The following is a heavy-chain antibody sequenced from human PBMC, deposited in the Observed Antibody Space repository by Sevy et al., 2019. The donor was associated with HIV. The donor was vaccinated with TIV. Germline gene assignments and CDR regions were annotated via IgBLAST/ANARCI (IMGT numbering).Heavy chain of an antibody. J-gene: IGHJ4*02. Sequence: ASVKVSCKASGYTFTSYDINWVRQATGQGLEWMGWMNPNTDNTDYAQKFQGRVTMTRNTSISTAYMELSSLRSEDTAVDYCARGRLTGIGFDYWGQGTLVTVSS. V-gene: IGHV1-8*01. CDR2: MNPNTDNT. CDR3: ARGRLTGIGFDY. CDR1: GYTFTSYD. D-gene: IGHD7-27*01.